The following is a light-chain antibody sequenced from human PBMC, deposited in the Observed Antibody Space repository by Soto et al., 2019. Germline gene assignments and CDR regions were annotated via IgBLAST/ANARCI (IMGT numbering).Light chain of an antibody. CDR1: SGAIASNS. CDR3: QSYDSSNYV. Sequence: NFMLTQPHSVSESPGKTVIISCTRSSGAIASNSVQWYQQRPGSAPSTVIYEDNQRPSGVPDRFSGSTDGSSNSASLTISGLKTEDEADYYCQSYDSSNYVFGTGTKLTVL. CDR2: EDN. V-gene: IGLV6-57*04. J-gene: IGLJ1*01.